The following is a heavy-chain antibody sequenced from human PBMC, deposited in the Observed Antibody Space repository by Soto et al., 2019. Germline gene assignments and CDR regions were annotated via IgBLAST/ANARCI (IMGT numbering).Heavy chain of an antibody. J-gene: IGHJ4*02. CDR1: GYTFTDYG. CDR3: ARISQSDFWSGYYYFFDY. V-gene: IGHV1-18*01. D-gene: IGHD3-3*01. Sequence: QVHLVQSGAEVEKPGASVKVSCKASGYTFTDYGISWVRQAPGQGLQWMGWITAFNGNTKYAQQFQGRVTMTTDTSTSTAYMELRSLESDDTAVYYCARISQSDFWSGYYYFFDYLGQGTLVTVSS. CDR2: ITAFNGNT.